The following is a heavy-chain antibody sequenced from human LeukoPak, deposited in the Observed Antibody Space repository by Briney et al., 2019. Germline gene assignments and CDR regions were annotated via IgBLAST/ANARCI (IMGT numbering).Heavy chain of an antibody. V-gene: IGHV4-31*01. CDR2: IFYTGST. D-gene: IGHD5-12*01. Sequence: SETLSLTCTVSGGSISSGDYYWSWIRQHPEKGLEWIGYIFYTGSTYYNPSLRSQVAISVDTSKNQFSLRLTSVTAADTAVYYCARDSGYGLNDYWGQGTLVTVSS. CDR1: GGSISSGDYY. J-gene: IGHJ4*02. CDR3: ARDSGYGLNDY.